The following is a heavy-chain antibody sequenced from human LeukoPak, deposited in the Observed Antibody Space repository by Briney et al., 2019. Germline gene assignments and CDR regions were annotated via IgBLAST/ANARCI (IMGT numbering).Heavy chain of an antibody. CDR1: GFTFSSYG. CDR3: AKDQSASCYSGMDV. V-gene: IGHV3-30*18. CDR2: ISYDGSNK. Sequence: PGGSLRLSCAASGFTFSSYGMHWVRQAPGKGLEWVAVISYDGSNKYYADSVKGRFTISRDNSKNTLYLQMNSLRAEDTAVYYCAKDQSASCYSGMDVWGQGTTVTVSS. D-gene: IGHD2-2*01. J-gene: IGHJ6*02.